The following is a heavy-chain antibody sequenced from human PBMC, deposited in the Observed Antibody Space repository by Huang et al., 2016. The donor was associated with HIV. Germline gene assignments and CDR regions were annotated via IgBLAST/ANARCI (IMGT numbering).Heavy chain of an antibody. V-gene: IGHV3-30*02. CDR3: AKGSMANAFDI. J-gene: IGHJ3*02. D-gene: IGHD3-10*01. Sequence: QVQLVESGGGVVQPGGSLRLSCAASGFPFSSYGMHWVVQAPGKGLEWVAFIRYDGSNKYYADSVRGRFTISRDNSKNTLYLQMNSLRAEDTAVYYCAKGSMANAFDIWGQGTMVTVSS. CDR2: IRYDGSNK. CDR1: GFPFSSYG.